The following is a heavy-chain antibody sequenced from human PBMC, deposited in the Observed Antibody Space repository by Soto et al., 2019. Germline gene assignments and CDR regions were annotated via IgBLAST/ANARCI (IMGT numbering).Heavy chain of an antibody. CDR1: GYSISSGYY. CDR2: IYHSGST. V-gene: IGHV4-38-2*01. J-gene: IGHJ5*02. Sequence: SETLSLTCAVSGYSISSGYYWGWIRQPPGKGLGWIGSIYHSGSTYYNPSLKSRVTISVDTSKNQFSLKLSSVTAADTAVYYCARALAVADLDPWGQGTLVTVSS. D-gene: IGHD6-19*01. CDR3: ARALAVADLDP.